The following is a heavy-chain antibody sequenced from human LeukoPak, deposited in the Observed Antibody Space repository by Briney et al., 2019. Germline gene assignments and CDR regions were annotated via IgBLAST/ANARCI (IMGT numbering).Heavy chain of an antibody. CDR1: GGSISSSSYY. V-gene: IGHV4-39*07. CDR2: IYYSGST. Sequence: SETLSLTCTVSGGSISSSSYYWGWIRQPPGKGLEWIGSIYYSGSTYYNPSLKSRVTISVDTSKNQFSLKPSSVTAADTAVYYCARGGYYYDSSGVKYFAFDIWGQGTMVTVSS. D-gene: IGHD3-22*01. CDR3: ARGGYYYDSSGVKYFAFDI. J-gene: IGHJ3*02.